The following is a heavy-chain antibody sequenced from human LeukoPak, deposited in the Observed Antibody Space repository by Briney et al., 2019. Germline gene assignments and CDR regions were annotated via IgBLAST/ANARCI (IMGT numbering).Heavy chain of an antibody. CDR3: ARGQGYSLFPDNYYFDY. J-gene: IGHJ4*02. D-gene: IGHD5-18*01. Sequence: ASVKVSCKASGYTFTAYYMHWVRQAPGQGLEWMGWINPNSGGTDYAQKFQGRVTMTRDTSISTAYMELSRLRSDDTAVYYCARGQGYSLFPDNYYFDYWGQGALVTVSS. V-gene: IGHV1-2*02. CDR1: GYTFTAYY. CDR2: INPNSGGT.